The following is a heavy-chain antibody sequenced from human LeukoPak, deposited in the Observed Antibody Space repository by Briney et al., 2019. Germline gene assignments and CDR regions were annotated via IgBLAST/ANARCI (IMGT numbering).Heavy chain of an antibody. Sequence: ASVKVSCKASGGTFSSYAISWVRQAPGQGLEWMGGIIPIFGTANYAQKFQGRVTITADESTSTAYMELSSLGSEDTAVYYCARGTYYDSSGYYFDYYYYGMDVWGQGTTVIVSS. J-gene: IGHJ6*02. D-gene: IGHD3-22*01. CDR2: IIPIFGTA. CDR3: ARGTYYDSSGYYFDYYYYGMDV. CDR1: GGTFSSYA. V-gene: IGHV1-69*13.